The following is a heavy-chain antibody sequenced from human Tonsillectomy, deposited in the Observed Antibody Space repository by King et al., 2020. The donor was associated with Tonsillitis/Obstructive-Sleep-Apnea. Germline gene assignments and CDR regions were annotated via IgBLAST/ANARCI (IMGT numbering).Heavy chain of an antibody. J-gene: IGHJ3*02. CDR2: IYYSGST. CDR3: ARGIRGDNDAFDI. D-gene: IGHD3-10*01. CDR1: GGSISSYY. Sequence: VQLQESGPGLVKPSETLSLTCTVSGGSISSYYWSWIRQPPGKGLEWMGYIYYSGSTNYNPSLNSRVTISVDTSKNQFSLKLSSVTAADTAVYYCARGIRGDNDAFDIWGQGTMVTVSS. V-gene: IGHV4-59*01.